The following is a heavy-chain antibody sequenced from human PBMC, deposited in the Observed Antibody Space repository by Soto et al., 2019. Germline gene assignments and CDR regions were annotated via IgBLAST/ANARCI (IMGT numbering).Heavy chain of an antibody. D-gene: IGHD6-13*01. Sequence: GGSLRLSCAASGFTFSSYAMTWVRQAPGKGLECVSVINSGGSTFYADSVKGRFTISRDNSKNTLYLQMNSLSAEDTAVYYCARDWQLGHWGQGTLVTVSS. CDR3: ARDWQLGH. V-gene: IGHV3-23*01. CDR2: INSGGST. CDR1: GFTFSSYA. J-gene: IGHJ5*02.